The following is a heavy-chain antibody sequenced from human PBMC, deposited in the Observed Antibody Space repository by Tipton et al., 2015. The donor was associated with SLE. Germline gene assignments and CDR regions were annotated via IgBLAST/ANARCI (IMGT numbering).Heavy chain of an antibody. J-gene: IGHJ4*02. CDR2: IYTSGST. CDR1: GGSISSGSYY. D-gene: IGHD5-12*01. V-gene: IGHV4-61*02. CDR3: VVSVDMVAMFDY. Sequence: TLSLTCTVSGGSISSGSYYWSWIRQPAGKGLEWIGRIYTSGSTNYNPSLKSRVTISVDTSKNQFSLKLNSVTAADTAVYYCVVSVDMVAMFDYWGLGNMVTVSS.